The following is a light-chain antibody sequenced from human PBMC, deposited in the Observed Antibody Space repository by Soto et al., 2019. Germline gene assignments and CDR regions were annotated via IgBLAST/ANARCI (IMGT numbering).Light chain of an antibody. V-gene: IGLV1-40*01. J-gene: IGLJ1*01. CDR1: SSNIGAGYD. CDR2: GNS. Sequence: QSVLTQPPSVSGAPGQRVTISCTGSSSNIGAGYDVHWYQQLPGTAPKLLIYGNSNRPSGVPDRFSGSKSGTSASLAITGLQAEDDADYYSETEATGMYSLYVFGTLTKFTV. CDR3: ETEATGMYSLYV.